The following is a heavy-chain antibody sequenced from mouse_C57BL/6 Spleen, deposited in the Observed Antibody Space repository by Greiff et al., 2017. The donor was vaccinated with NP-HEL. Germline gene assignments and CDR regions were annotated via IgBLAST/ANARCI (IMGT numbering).Heavy chain of an antibody. J-gene: IGHJ4*01. CDR3: ARLYYGNYDYYAMDY. Sequence: QVQLQQSGAELARPGASVKLSCKASGYTFTSYGISWVKQRTGQGLEWIGEIYPRSGNTYYNEKFKGKATLTADKSSSTAYMELRSLTSEDSAVYFCARLYYGNYDYYAMDYWGQGTSVTVSS. CDR2: IYPRSGNT. V-gene: IGHV1-81*01. D-gene: IGHD2-1*01. CDR1: GYTFTSYG.